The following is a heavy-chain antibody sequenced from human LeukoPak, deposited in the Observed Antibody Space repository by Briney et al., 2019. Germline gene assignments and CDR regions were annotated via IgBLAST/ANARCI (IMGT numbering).Heavy chain of an antibody. CDR3: AKEGSSWYGRSFYGMDV. V-gene: IGHV3-23*01. D-gene: IGHD6-13*01. CDR2: ISGSGGST. CDR1: GFTFSSYA. Sequence: GGSLRLSCAASGFTFSSYAMSWVRQAPGKGLEWVSAISGSGGSTYYAGSVKGRFTISRDNSKNTLYLQMNSLRAEDTAVYYCAKEGSSWYGRSFYGMDVWGKGTTVTVSS. J-gene: IGHJ6*04.